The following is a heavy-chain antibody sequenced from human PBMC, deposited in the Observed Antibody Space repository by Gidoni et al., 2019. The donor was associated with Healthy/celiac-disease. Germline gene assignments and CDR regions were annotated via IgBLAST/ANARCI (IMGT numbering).Heavy chain of an antibody. V-gene: IGHV4-39*07. Sequence: QLQLQESGPGLVKPSETLSLTCTVSGGSISSSSYYWGWIRQPPGKGLEWIGSIYYSGSTYYNPSLKSRVTISVDTSKNQFSLKLSSVTAADTAVYYCARDSPPAIRDAFDIWGQGTMVTVSS. D-gene: IGHD2-21*01. CDR2: IYYSGST. J-gene: IGHJ3*02. CDR1: GGSISSSSYY. CDR3: ARDSPPAIRDAFDI.